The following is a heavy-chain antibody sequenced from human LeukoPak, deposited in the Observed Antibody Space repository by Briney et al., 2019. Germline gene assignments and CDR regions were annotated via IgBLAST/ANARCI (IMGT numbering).Heavy chain of an antibody. CDR1: GYTLTELS. Sequence: GASVKVSCKVSGYTLTELSMHWVRQAPGKGLEWMGGFDPEDGETIYAQKFQGRVTMTEDTSTDTAYMELSSLRSEDTAVYYCATGAGDTAMVDYWGQGTWSPSPQ. V-gene: IGHV1-24*01. CDR3: ATGAGDTAMVDY. J-gene: IGHJ4*02. D-gene: IGHD5-18*01. CDR2: FDPEDGET.